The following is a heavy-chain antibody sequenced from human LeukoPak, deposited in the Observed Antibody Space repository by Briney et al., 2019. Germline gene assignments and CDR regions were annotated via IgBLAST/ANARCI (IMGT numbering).Heavy chain of an antibody. J-gene: IGHJ6*02. CDR2: ISGSGGST. D-gene: IGHD2-2*01. CDR1: GFTFSSYA. Sequence: GGSLRLSCAASGFTFSSYAMSWVRQAPGKGLEWVSAISGSGGSTYYADSVKGRFTISRDNSKNTLYLQMNSRRAEDTAVYYCAKDELGYCSSTSCYHGMDVWGQGTTVTVSS. CDR3: AKDELGYCSSTSCYHGMDV. V-gene: IGHV3-23*01.